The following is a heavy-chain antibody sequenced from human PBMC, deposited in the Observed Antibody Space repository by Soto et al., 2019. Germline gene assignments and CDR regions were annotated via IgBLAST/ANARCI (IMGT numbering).Heavy chain of an antibody. CDR1: GGSISSYY. CDR3: ARSRAYYDFWSGLRGPLDYGMDV. D-gene: IGHD3-3*01. V-gene: IGHV4-59*01. J-gene: IGHJ6*02. Sequence: KSSETLSLTCTVSGGSISSYYWSWIRQPPGKGLEWIGYIYYSGSTNYNPSLKSRVTISVDTSKNQFSLKLSSVTAADTAVYYCARSRAYYDFWSGLRGPLDYGMDVWGQGTTVTVSS. CDR2: IYYSGST.